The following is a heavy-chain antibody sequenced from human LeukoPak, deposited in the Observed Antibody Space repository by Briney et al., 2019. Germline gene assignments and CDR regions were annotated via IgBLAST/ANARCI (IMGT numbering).Heavy chain of an antibody. CDR3: ASGEQQLVATYYYGMDV. J-gene: IGHJ6*02. D-gene: IGHD6-13*01. CDR2: IIPILGIA. CDR1: GGTFSSYA. V-gene: IGHV1-69*04. Sequence: SVKVSCKASGGTFSSYAISWVRQAPGQGLEWMGRIIPILGIANYAQKFQGRVTITADRSTSTAYMELSSLRSEDTAVYYCASGEQQLVATYYYGMDVWGQGTTVTVSS.